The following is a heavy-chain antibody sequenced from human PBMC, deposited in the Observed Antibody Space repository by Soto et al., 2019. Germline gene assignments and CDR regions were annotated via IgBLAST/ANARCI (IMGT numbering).Heavy chain of an antibody. D-gene: IGHD3-3*01. CDR1: GFTFSSYA. CDR2: ISSNGGST. CDR3: ARFANSDFWSGYYDY. J-gene: IGHJ4*02. Sequence: GGSLRLSCAASGFTFSSYAMHRVRQAPGKGLEYVSAISSNGGSTYYANSVKGRFTISRDNSKNTLYLQMGSLRAEDMAVYYCARFANSDFWSGYYDYWGQGTLVTVSS. V-gene: IGHV3-64*01.